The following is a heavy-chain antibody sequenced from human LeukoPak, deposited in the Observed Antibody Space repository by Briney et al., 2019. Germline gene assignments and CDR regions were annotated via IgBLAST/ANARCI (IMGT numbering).Heavy chain of an antibody. J-gene: IGHJ4*02. Sequence: GESLKISCKGSGYSFTSYWIAWVRQMPGKGLEWMGIIYPGDSDTRYSPSFKGQVTISADKSISTAYLQWSGLKASDAAMYYCARQIGSSGYFDFWGQGTLVTVSS. D-gene: IGHD6-19*01. V-gene: IGHV5-51*01. CDR3: ARQIGSSGYFDF. CDR2: IYPGDSDT. CDR1: GYSFTSYW.